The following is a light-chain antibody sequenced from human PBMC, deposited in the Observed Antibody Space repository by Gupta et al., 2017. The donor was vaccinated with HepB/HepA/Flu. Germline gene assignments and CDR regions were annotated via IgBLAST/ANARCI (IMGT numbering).Light chain of an antibody. CDR2: INN. CDR3: AEWDDSLIGPV. V-gene: IGLV1-44*01. CDR1: SSNIGVNT. Sequence: QSVLTQPPSASGTPGQRVTISCSGSSSNIGVNTVNWYQQLPGTAPKLLIEINNRRPSGVPDRFSGYKSGTYASRETSGLQSEDEADDYWAEWDDSLIGPVFGGGTKLTVL. J-gene: IGLJ3*02.